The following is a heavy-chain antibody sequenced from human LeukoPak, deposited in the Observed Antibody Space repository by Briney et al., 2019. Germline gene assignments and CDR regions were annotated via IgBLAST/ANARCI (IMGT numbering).Heavy chain of an antibody. CDR2: MNPNSGNT. CDR1: GYTFTSYD. CDR3: ARRPEYSSSSGGDY. V-gene: IGHV1-8*01. J-gene: IGHJ4*02. D-gene: IGHD6-6*01. Sequence: ALVKVSCKASGYTFTSYDINWVRQATGQGLEWMGWMNPNSGNTGYAQKFQGRVTMTRNTSISTAYMELSSLRSEDTAVYYCARRPEYSSSSGGDYWGQGTLVTVSS.